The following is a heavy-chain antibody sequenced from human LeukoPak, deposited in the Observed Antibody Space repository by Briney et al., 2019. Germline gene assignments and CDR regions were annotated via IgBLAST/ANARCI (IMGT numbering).Heavy chain of an antibody. Sequence: GGSLRLSCAASGFTVSSNYMSWVRQAPGKGLEWVSAISGSGGSTYYADSVKGRFTISRDNSKNTLYLQMNSLRAEDTAVYYCAKVYRYSSGLYYWGQGTLVTVSS. V-gene: IGHV3-23*01. CDR3: AKVYRYSSGLYY. CDR1: GFTVSSNY. CDR2: ISGSGGST. J-gene: IGHJ4*02. D-gene: IGHD6-19*01.